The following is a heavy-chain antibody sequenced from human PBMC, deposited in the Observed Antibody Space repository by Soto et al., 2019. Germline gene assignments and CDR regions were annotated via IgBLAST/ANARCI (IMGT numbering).Heavy chain of an antibody. CDR3: ASGPRGYEDY. J-gene: IGHJ4*02. CDR2: IYYSGST. Sequence: SETLSLTCTVSGGSISSGGYYWSWIRQHPGKGLEWIGYIYYSGSTYYNPSLKSRVTISVDTSKNQFSLKLSSVTAEDTAVYYCASGPRGYEDYWGQGTLVTVSS. D-gene: IGHD6-25*01. V-gene: IGHV4-31*03. CDR1: GGSISSGGYY.